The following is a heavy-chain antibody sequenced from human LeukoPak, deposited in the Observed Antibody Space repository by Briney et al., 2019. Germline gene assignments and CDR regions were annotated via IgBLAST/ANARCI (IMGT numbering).Heavy chain of an antibody. J-gene: IGHJ5*02. CDR3: ARLQGATIGAKWFDP. V-gene: IGHV2-70*04. CDR1: GFSLITTGMR. CDR2: IDWDDDK. Sequence: SGPALVKPTEPLTLTCTFSGFSLITTGMRVSWIRQPPGKALEWLALIDWDDDKFYSTSLKTRLTISKDTSKNQVVLTMTNMDPVDTATYYCARLQGATIGAKWFDPWGQGTLVTVSS. D-gene: IGHD4/OR15-4a*01.